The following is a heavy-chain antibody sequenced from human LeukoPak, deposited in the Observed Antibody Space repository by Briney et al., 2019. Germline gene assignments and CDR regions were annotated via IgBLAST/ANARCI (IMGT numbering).Heavy chain of an antibody. J-gene: IGHJ6*03. D-gene: IGHD1-1*01. CDR1: GASFINYW. CDR2: IYPGNSDT. V-gene: IGHV5-51*01. Sequence: PGASLQISCKGSGASFINYWIGWVRQLPGKGLEWMGIIYPGNSDTLYNPSFQGQVTISVDKSISTAYLQWSSLQASDTAMYYCARHPRIPRERRHYYYYMDVWGKGTTVTISS. CDR3: ARHPRIPRERRHYYYYMDV.